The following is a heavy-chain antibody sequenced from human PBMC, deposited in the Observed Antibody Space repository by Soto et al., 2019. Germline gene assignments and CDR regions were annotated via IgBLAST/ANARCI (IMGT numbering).Heavy chain of an antibody. V-gene: IGHV4-31*03. D-gene: IGHD3-3*01. CDR1: GGSISSGDYY. CDR3: ARWWSGSRQGFDP. J-gene: IGHJ5*02. CDR2: IYYSGST. Sequence: QVQLQESGPGLMKPSQTLSLTCTVSGGSISSGDYYWSWIRQHPGQGLEWIGYIYYSGSTYYNTSRKSRVTISVDASKNQFSLKLSSVTAADTAVYYCARWWSGSRQGFDPWGQGTLVTVSS.